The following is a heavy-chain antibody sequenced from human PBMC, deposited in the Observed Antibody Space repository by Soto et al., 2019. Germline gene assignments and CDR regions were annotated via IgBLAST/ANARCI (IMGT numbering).Heavy chain of an antibody. CDR2: IKQDGSEK. V-gene: IGHV3-7*01. D-gene: IGHD2-15*01. Sequence: EVQLVESGGGLVQPGGSLRLSCAASGFTFSSYWMSWVRQAPGEGLEWVANIKQDGSEKYYVDSVKGRFTISRDIAKNSLYLQMNSLRAEDTAVYYCARYCGGGSCLAYYFDYWGQGTLVTVSS. CDR3: ARYCGGGSCLAYYFDY. CDR1: GFTFSSYW. J-gene: IGHJ4*02.